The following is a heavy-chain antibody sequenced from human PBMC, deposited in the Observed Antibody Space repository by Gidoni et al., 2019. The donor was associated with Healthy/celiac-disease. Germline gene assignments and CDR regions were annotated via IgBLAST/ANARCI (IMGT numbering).Heavy chain of an antibody. CDR1: GGSFSGYY. V-gene: IGHV4-34*01. CDR2: INHSGST. D-gene: IGHD1-26*01. J-gene: IGHJ6*02. Sequence: QVQLQQWGAGLLTPSETLSLTCAVYGGSFSGYYWSWIRQPPGKGLEWIGEINHSGSTNYNPSLKSRVTISVDTSKNQFSLKLSSVTAADTAVYYCARGRRSSYYYYGMDVWGQGTTVTVSS. CDR3: ARGRRSSYYYYGMDV.